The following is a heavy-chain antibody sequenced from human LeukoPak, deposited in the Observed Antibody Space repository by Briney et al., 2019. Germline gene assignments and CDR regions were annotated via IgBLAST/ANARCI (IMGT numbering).Heavy chain of an antibody. V-gene: IGHV3-30*02. CDR2: IRYDGSNK. J-gene: IGHJ4*02. CDR3: AKDYYGSGRYYFDY. CDR1: GFTFSSYG. D-gene: IGHD3-10*01. Sequence: GGSRRLSRAAPGFTFSSYGMHWVRQAPGKGLESVAFIRYDGSNKYYADSVKGRFTISRDNSKNALYLQMNSLRAEDTAVYYCAKDYYGSGRYYFDYWGQGTLVTVSS.